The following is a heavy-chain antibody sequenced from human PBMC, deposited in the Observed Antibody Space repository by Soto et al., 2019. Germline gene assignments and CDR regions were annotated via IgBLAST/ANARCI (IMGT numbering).Heavy chain of an antibody. CDR1: GFSFSNSA. CDR2: ISASGGTT. Sequence: EVQLLESGGGLVQPGGSLRLSCAASGFSFSNSAMSWVRQAPEKGLEWVSVISASGGTTYSADSVKGRFTISRDNSNNTLYLQMNSLRAEDTAVYYCTGALTTVVSAGLFDPWGQGTLVTVSS. V-gene: IGHV3-23*01. D-gene: IGHD2-8*02. J-gene: IGHJ5*02. CDR3: TGALTTVVSAGLFDP.